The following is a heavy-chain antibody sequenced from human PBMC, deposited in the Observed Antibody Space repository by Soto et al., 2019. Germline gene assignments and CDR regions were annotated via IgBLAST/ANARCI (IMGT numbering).Heavy chain of an antibody. CDR1: GFTFDDYT. Sequence: GGSLRLSCAASGFTFDDYTMPWVRQAPGKGLEWVSLISWDGGSTYYADSVKGRFTISRDNSKNSLYLQMNSLRTEDTALYYCAKDNSVLRYFDWLEAGMDVWGQGTTVT. J-gene: IGHJ6*02. V-gene: IGHV3-43*01. CDR3: AKDNSVLRYFDWLEAGMDV. CDR2: ISWDGGST. D-gene: IGHD3-9*01.